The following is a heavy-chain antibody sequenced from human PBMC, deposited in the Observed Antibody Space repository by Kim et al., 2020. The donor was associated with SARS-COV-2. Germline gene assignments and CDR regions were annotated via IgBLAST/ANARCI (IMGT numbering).Heavy chain of an antibody. Sequence: HSTPSLKSRVTMSIDTSKNQFSLKLSSVTAADTAVYFCARLNSGYIPLDHWGLGTLVTVSS. CDR3: ARLNSGYIPLDH. D-gene: IGHD5-12*01. J-gene: IGHJ4*02. V-gene: IGHV4-31*02.